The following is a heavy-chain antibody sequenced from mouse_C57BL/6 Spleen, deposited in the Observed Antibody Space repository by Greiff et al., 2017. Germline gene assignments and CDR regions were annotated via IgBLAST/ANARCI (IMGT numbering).Heavy chain of an antibody. D-gene: IGHD1-1*01. J-gene: IGHJ1*03. CDR3: ARVLLLRWYFDV. CDR1: GFTFSSYA. V-gene: IGHV5-4*01. CDR2: ISDGGSYT. Sequence: EVQLVESGGGLVKPGGSLKLSCAASGFTFSSYAMSWVRQTPEKRLEWVATISDGGSYTYYPDNVKGRFTISRDNAKNNLYLHMSHLKSEDTAMYYCARVLLLRWYFDVWGTGTTVTVSS.